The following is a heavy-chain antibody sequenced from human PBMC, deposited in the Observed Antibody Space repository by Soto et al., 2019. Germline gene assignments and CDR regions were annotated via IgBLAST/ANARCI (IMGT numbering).Heavy chain of an antibody. CDR1: GFTFTNYG. V-gene: IGHV3-7*01. CDR2: IQQDGGDQ. Sequence: EVQLVESGGGLVQPGGSLRLPGLASGFTFTNYGMHGVRQTAGKRLEWLADIQQDGGDQNYVDSVRGRFTIPRDNAKNSLYLQMSSLTAADTAVYFCARGARGKDSTWGRGTLVTVSS. D-gene: IGHD4-4*01. CDR3: ARGARGKDST. J-gene: IGHJ1*01.